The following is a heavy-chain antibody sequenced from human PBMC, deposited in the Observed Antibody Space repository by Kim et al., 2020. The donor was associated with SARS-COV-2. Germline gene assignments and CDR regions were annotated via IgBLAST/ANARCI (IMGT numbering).Heavy chain of an antibody. CDR3: ARDLPYDSSGYYYDY. D-gene: IGHD3-22*01. V-gene: IGHV1-46*01. Sequence: QKFPGRVTMTRDTSTSTVYMELSSLRSEDTAVYYCARDLPYDSSGYYYDYWGQGTLVTVSS. J-gene: IGHJ4*02.